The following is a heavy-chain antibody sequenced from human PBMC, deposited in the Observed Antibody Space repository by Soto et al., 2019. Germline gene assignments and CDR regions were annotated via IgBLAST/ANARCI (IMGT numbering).Heavy chain of an antibody. J-gene: IGHJ5*02. D-gene: IGHD2-2*01. CDR2: ISAYNGNT. CDR1: GYTFTNYG. V-gene: IGHV1-18*01. CDR3: ARVPGYCSSTSCYAGSWFDP. Sequence: ASVKVSCKASGYTFTNYGISWVRQAPGQGLELMGWISAYNGNTNYAQKLQGRVTMTTDTSTSTAYMELRSLRSDDTAVYYCARVPGYCSSTSCYAGSWFDPWGQGTLVTVSS.